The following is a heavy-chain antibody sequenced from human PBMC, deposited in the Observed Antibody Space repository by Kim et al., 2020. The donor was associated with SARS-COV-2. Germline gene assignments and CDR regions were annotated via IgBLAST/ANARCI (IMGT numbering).Heavy chain of an antibody. Sequence: ASVKVSCKASGYTFTSYDINWVRQATGQGLEWMGWMNPNSGNTGYAQKFQGRVTMTRNTSISTAYMELSSRRSEDTAVYYCARGRGSKQWLSTVRFDPWGQGTLVTVSS. CDR2: MNPNSGNT. CDR1: GYTFTSYD. D-gene: IGHD6-19*01. J-gene: IGHJ5*02. V-gene: IGHV1-8*01. CDR3: ARGRGSKQWLSTVRFDP.